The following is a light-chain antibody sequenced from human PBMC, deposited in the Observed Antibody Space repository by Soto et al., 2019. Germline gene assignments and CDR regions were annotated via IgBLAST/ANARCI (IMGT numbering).Light chain of an antibody. V-gene: IGLV2-14*01. CDR3: VSPISVAYRSIYV. CDR1: SSGIGVYDY. CDR2: EVT. Sequence: QSALTQPASVSGSPGQSITISCTGTSSGIGVYDYVSWYQQHPGKAPKLIIYEVTNRPSGLSNRFSGSKSDNTASLTISGLQAEDEADYYCVSPISVAYRSIYVFGTGTKLTVL. J-gene: IGLJ1*01.